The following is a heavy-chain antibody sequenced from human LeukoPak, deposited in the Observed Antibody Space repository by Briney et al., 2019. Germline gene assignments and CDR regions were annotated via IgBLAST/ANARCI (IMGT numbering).Heavy chain of an antibody. V-gene: IGHV3-48*04. J-gene: IGHJ4*02. CDR2: IRSSDSTT. Sequence: QPGGSLRLSCAASGFSFSRYGMKWVQQAPGKGLEWLLYIRSSDSTTYYADSVKGRFTISRDNAKNSLYLQMDSLRVEDTAVYYCAKRADSSAHSFDYWGQGTLVTVSS. D-gene: IGHD3-22*01. CDR3: AKRADSSAHSFDY. CDR1: GFSFSRYG.